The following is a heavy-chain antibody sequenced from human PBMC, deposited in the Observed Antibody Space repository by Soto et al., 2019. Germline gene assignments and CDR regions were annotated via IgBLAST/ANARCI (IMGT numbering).Heavy chain of an antibody. J-gene: IGHJ4*02. V-gene: IGHV4-30-4*01. Sequence: QVQLQESGPGLVKPSQTLSLTCTVSGGSISSGDYYWSWIRQPPGRGLEWIGYIYNSVNTYYNPSLKSRVTISVDTSKNQFSLKLSSVTAAETAVFFCARGGSSGSGSNLDYWGQGTLVTVSS. CDR2: IYNSVNT. D-gene: IGHD3-10*01. CDR1: GGSISSGDYY. CDR3: ARGGSSGSGSNLDY.